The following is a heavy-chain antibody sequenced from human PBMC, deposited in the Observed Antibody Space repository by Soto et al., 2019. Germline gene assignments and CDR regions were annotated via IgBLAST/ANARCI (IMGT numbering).Heavy chain of an antibody. V-gene: IGHV1-69*06. Sequence: QVLLLQSGSEVKKAGSSVKVSCKASGDAFKSYAIHWVRQAPGQELEYMGRIIPSYDRTKYAQKFQGRLTLTADMYTSTVYMELSSLRSEDTAVYYCARDPTNDYGDDTFDYWGQGTKVIVSS. CDR1: GDAFKSYA. CDR2: IIPSYDRT. J-gene: IGHJ4*02. D-gene: IGHD4-17*01. CDR3: ARDPTNDYGDDTFDY.